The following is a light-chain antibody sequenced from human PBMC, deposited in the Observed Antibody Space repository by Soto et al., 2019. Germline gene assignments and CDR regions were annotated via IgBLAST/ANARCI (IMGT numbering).Light chain of an antibody. J-gene: IGKJ1*01. CDR3: QQYNSYSWT. Sequence: DIQMTQSPSTLSASVGDRVTITCRASESISTWLAWYQQKPGKAPRPLIYDASTLESGVPSRFSGSGSGTEFTLTISSLQPDDFAIYYCQQYNSYSWTFGQGTKVDIK. CDR2: DAS. V-gene: IGKV1-5*01. CDR1: ESISTW.